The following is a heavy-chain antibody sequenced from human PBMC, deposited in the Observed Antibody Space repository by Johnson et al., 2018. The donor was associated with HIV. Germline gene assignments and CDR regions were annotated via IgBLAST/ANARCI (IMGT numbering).Heavy chain of an antibody. CDR3: ARDARITMIVVVIPNDAFDI. V-gene: IGHV3-30*04. D-gene: IGHD3-22*01. Sequence: QVQLVESGGGVVRPGRSLRLSCAASGFTFSSYAMHWVRQAPGKGLEWVAVISYDGSNKYYADSVKGRFTISRDNSKNTLYLQMNSLRAEDTAVYYCARDARITMIVVVIPNDAFDIWGQGTMVTVSS. CDR1: GFTFSSYA. CDR2: ISYDGSNK. J-gene: IGHJ3*02.